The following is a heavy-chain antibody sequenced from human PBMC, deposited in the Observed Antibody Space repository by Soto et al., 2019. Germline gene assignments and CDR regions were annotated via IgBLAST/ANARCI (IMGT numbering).Heavy chain of an antibody. V-gene: IGHV3-72*01. CDR3: AREGDARWLDS. D-gene: IGHD1-26*01. J-gene: IGHJ5*01. Sequence: LRLSCAASGFSVSGWYMDWVRQAPGKGLEWVARLKDRSQNYATEYAASVKGRFTVSRHPSQNSIFLQMNSLKIEDTAVYYCAREGDARWLDSWGQGTLVTVSS. CDR2: LKDRSQNYAT. CDR1: GFSVSGWY.